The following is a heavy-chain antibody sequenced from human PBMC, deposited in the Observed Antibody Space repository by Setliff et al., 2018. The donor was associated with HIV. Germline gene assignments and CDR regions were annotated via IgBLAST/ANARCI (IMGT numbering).Heavy chain of an antibody. CDR2: THASGTT. CDR3: AGQTATGTSATFDS. D-gene: IGHD2-21*02. Sequence: SETLSLTCTVSGGSISGDFWTWIRQPAGEGLEWIGRTHASGTTQCEPSLKNRCSMSIDTSKNQFSLKLSSVTAADTAVYYCAGQTATGTSATFDSWGQGSLGTVSS. J-gene: IGHJ4*02. V-gene: IGHV4-4*07. CDR1: GGSISGDF.